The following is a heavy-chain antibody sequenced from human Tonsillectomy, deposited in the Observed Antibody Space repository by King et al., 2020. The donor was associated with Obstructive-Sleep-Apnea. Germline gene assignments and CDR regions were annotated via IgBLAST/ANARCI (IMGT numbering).Heavy chain of an antibody. D-gene: IGHD1-14*01. CDR2: IRGSGGAT. V-gene: IGHV3-23*04. CDR3: VKDRKLTYYFDY. J-gene: IGHJ4*02. Sequence: VQLVESGGGLVQPGGSLRLSCAASGFTFSSYAMSWVRQAPGKGLEWVSAIRGSGGATYYADSVKGRFTISRDNSKNTLYLQMNSLRAEDTAVYYCVKDRKLTYYFDYWGQGTLVTVSS. CDR1: GFTFSSYA.